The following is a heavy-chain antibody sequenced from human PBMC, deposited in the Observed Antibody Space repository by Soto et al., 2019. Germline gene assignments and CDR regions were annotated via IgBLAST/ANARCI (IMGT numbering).Heavy chain of an antibody. D-gene: IGHD6-19*01. CDR1: GFTFSSYG. CDR2: IWYDGSNK. Sequence: GGSLRLSCAASGFTFSSYGMHWVRQAPGKGLEWVAVIWYDGSNKYYADSVKGRFTISRDNSKNTLYLQMNSLRAEDTAVYYCARDTPLIAVAGLGYYFDYWGQGTLVTVSS. V-gene: IGHV3-33*01. CDR3: ARDTPLIAVAGLGYYFDY. J-gene: IGHJ4*02.